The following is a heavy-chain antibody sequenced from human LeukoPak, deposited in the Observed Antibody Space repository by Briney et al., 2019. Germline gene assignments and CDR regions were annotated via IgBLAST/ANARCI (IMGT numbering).Heavy chain of an antibody. CDR2: INHSGST. CDR1: GGSFSGYY. D-gene: IGHD6-19*01. Sequence: PSETLSLTCAVYGGSFSGYYWSWIRPPPGKGLEWIGEINHSGSTNYNPSLKSRVTISVDTSKNQFSLKLSSVTAADTAVYYCARGYSSVWSYYYYMDVWGKGTTVTVSS. CDR3: ARGYSSVWSYYYYMDV. J-gene: IGHJ6*03. V-gene: IGHV4-34*01.